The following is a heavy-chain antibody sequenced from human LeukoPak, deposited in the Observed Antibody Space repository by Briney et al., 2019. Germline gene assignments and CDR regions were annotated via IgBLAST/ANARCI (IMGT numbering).Heavy chain of an antibody. CDR1: GGSFSGYY. CDR2: IYYSGST. CDR3: TRMSGYGGGYYYYGMDV. V-gene: IGHV4-34*01. D-gene: IGHD4-23*01. Sequence: ASETLSLTCAVYGGSFSGYYWSWIRQPPGKGLEWIGSIYYSGSTYYNPSLKSRVTISVDTSKNQFSLKLSSVTAADTAVYYCTRMSGYGGGYYYYGMDVWGQGTTVTVSS. J-gene: IGHJ6*02.